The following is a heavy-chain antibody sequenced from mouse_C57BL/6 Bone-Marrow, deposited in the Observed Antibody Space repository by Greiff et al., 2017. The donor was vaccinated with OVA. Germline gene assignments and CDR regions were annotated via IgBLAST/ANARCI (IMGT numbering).Heavy chain of an antibody. CDR1: GYTFTDYY. V-gene: IGHV1-76*01. CDR3: ARADYYGSSYDAMDY. Sequence: VQGVESGAELVRPGASVKLSCKASGYTFTDYYINWVKQRPGQGLEWIARIYPGSGNTYYNEKFKGKATLTAEKSSSTAHMQLSSLTSEDSAVYFCARADYYGSSYDAMDYWGRGTSVTVSS. J-gene: IGHJ4*01. D-gene: IGHD1-1*01. CDR2: IYPGSGNT.